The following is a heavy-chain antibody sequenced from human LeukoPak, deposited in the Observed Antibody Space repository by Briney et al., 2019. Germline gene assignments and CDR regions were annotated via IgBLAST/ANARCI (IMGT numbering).Heavy chain of an antibody. D-gene: IGHD2-15*01. V-gene: IGHV1-46*01. Sequence: ASVTVPCTASGYTFSNYYMHWVRQAPGQGLEWIGIIDSSGGSTSYAQKFQGRVTMTRDTSTSTVYMELSSLRSEDTAMYYCARDGGEIYCSGSSCYKHSFDYWGRGTLVTVSS. CDR3: ARDGGEIYCSGSSCYKHSFDY. CDR1: GYTFSNYY. J-gene: IGHJ4*02. CDR2: IDSSGGST.